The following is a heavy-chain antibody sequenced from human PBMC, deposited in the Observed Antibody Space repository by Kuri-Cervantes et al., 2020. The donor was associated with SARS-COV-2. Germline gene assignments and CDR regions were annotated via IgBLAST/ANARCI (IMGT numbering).Heavy chain of an antibody. CDR2: INSDGSST. Sequence: GSLKISCAASGFTFSSYWMHWVRQAPGKGLVWVSRINSDGSSTSYADSVKGRFTISRDNSKNTLYLQMNSLRAEDTAVYYCARDLTQYDILTGLGDWGQGTLVTVSS. V-gene: IGHV3-74*01. J-gene: IGHJ4*02. CDR3: ARDLTQYDILTGLGD. D-gene: IGHD3-9*01. CDR1: GFTFSSYW.